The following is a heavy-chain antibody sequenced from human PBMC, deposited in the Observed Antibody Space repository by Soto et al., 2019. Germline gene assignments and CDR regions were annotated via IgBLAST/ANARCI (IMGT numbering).Heavy chain of an antibody. J-gene: IGHJ4*02. CDR3: VRYASGYCDY. CDR2: IYYTGVT. Sequence: QLQLQESGPGLVNPSETLSRTCSVSDGSITNTAYHWGWIRQPPGKGLEWIGTIYYTGVTYYNPSLKSRVTISVDTSNNQFSLKLASVTAADTAVYFCVRYASGYCDYWGQGTLVTVSS. V-gene: IGHV4-39*01. CDR1: DGSITNTAYH. D-gene: IGHD2-2*01.